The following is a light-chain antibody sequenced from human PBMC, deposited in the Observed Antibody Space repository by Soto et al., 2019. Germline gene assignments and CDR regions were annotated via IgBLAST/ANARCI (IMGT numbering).Light chain of an antibody. Sequence: TQSPATLSLSPGERATLSCRASQSVTTYLAWYQQKPGHTPRLLIYSASIGATGTPARFSGSGSGSDFTLTISSLQSEDFAVYYCQQYNKWPLTFGPGTKVDIK. CDR2: SAS. J-gene: IGKJ3*01. CDR3: QQYNKWPLT. V-gene: IGKV3-15*01. CDR1: QSVTTY.